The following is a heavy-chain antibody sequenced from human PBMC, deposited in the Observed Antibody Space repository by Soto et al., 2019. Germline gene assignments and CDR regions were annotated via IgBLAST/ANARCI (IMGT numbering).Heavy chain of an antibody. CDR3: ARAHPDYYGSGSGYYFDY. CDR1: GGPISSYY. CDR2: IYYSGST. Sequence: SETLSLTCTVSGGPISSYYWSWIRQPPGKGLEWIGYIYYSGSTNYNPSLKSRVTISVDTSKNQFSPKLSSVTAADTAVYYCARAHPDYYGSGSGYYFDYWGQGTLVTVSS. J-gene: IGHJ4*02. V-gene: IGHV4-59*01. D-gene: IGHD3-10*01.